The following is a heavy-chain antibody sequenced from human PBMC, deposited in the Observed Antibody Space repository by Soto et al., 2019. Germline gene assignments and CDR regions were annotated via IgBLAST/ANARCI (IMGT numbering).Heavy chain of an antibody. Sequence: PSETLSLTCGVFGGSISNSNWWTWVRQPPGRGLEWIGYIYYSGSTYYNPSLKSRVTISVDTSKNQFSLKLSSVTAADTAVYYCARVVAATHGMDVWGQGTTVTVSS. J-gene: IGHJ6*02. CDR3: ARVVAATHGMDV. CDR2: IYYSGST. D-gene: IGHD2-15*01. CDR1: GGSISNSNW. V-gene: IGHV4-30-4*01.